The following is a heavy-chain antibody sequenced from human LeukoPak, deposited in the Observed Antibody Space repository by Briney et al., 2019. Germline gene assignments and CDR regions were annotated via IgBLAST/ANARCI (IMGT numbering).Heavy chain of an antibody. Sequence: GESLKISCKGSGYSFTSYWIGWVRQMPGKGLEWMGIIYPGDSDTRYSPSFQGQVTISADKSITTAYLHWSSLKAAHTTRYCCTRRYSSSLLYFDYWGKGTLVTVCS. J-gene: IGHJ4*02. CDR3: TRRYSSSLLYFDY. CDR1: GYSFTSYW. CDR2: IYPGDSDT. D-gene: IGHD6-6*01. V-gene: IGHV5-51*01.